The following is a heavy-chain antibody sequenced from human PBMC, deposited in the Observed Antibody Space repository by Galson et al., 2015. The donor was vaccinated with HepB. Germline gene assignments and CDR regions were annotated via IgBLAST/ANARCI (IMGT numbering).Heavy chain of an antibody. CDR3: GKAGRVEQILQLLDY. CDR1: GFDFSSYA. Sequence: SLRLSCAASGFDFSSYAMGWVRQAPGKGLEWVSGIGASGENTYYADSVKGRFTISRDNSRNTLYLQLNGLRTEDTAVYYCGKAGRVEQILQLLDYWGQGTVVTVSS. J-gene: IGHJ4*02. D-gene: IGHD2-15*01. V-gene: IGHV3-23*01. CDR2: IGASGENT.